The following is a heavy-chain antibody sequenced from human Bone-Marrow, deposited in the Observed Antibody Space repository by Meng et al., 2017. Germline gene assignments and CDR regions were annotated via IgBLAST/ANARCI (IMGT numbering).Heavy chain of an antibody. V-gene: IGHV4-39*07. Sequence: QLQMRGAGPGLVKPSETLSITCTVSGGSISSSSYYWGWIRQPPGKGLEWIGSIYYSGSTYYNPSLKSRVTISVDTSKNQFSLKLSSVTAADTAVYYCARGYDFSDAFDIWGQGTMVTVSS. CDR2: IYYSGST. D-gene: IGHD1-1*01. CDR3: ARGYDFSDAFDI. J-gene: IGHJ3*02. CDR1: GGSISSSSYY.